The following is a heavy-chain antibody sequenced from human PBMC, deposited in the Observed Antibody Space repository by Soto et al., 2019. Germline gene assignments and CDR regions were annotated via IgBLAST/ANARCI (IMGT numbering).Heavy chain of an antibody. CDR1: GYSFSNYS. V-gene: IGHV1-46*01. Sequence: VQLVQSGAEVKKPGASVQVSRKTSGYSFSNYSMHWVRQVPGQGLEWMGKINPNGGSTSLAQKFKDAVTWTRDTSTNTVYLELSSLTSEDTAVYYCARDGVQLWPRYYFDYWGQGTLVTVSS. CDR2: INPNGGST. D-gene: IGHD1-1*01. J-gene: IGHJ4*02. CDR3: ARDGVQLWPRYYFDY.